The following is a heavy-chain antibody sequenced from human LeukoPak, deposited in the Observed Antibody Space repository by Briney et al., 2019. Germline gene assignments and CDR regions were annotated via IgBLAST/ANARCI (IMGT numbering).Heavy chain of an antibody. CDR3: ARRTAIIYYYMDV. D-gene: IGHD2-21*02. J-gene: IGHJ6*03. Sequence: SETLSLTCTVSGGSISGSSYYWGWIRQPPGKGLEWIGSIYYSGSTNYNPSLKSRVTISVDTSKNQFSLKLSSVTAADTAVYYCARRTAIIYYYMDVWGKGTTVTISS. CDR2: IYYSGST. CDR1: GGSISGSSYY. V-gene: IGHV4-39*07.